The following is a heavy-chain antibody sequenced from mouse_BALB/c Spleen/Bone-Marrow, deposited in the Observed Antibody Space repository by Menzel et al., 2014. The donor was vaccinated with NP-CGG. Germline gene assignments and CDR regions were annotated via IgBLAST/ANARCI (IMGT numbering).Heavy chain of an antibody. V-gene: IGHV1S29*02. J-gene: IGHJ2*01. CDR3: ARREAVVADFDY. Sequence: VQLQQPGPALVKPGASVKISCKASGYTFTDYNMHWVKQSHGKSLEWIGYIYPYNGGTGYNQKFKSKATLTVDNSSSTAYMELRSLTSEDSAVYYCARREAVVADFDYWGQGTTLTVSS. CDR1: GYTFTDYN. D-gene: IGHD1-1*01. CDR2: IYPYNGGT.